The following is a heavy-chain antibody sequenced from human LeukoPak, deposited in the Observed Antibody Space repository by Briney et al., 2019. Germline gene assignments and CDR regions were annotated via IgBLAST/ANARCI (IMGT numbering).Heavy chain of an antibody. CDR3: ARESGKFDY. Sequence: GGSLRLSCVASGLPIGDFAMHWVRQAPGQGLEWVSLISGDGVSTFFADSVKGRFSISRDNSKNSLFLEMSSLRTEDTAMYYRARESGKFDYWGQGTLVAVSS. CDR1: GLPIGDFA. J-gene: IGHJ4*02. V-gene: IGHV3-43*02. CDR2: ISGDGVST.